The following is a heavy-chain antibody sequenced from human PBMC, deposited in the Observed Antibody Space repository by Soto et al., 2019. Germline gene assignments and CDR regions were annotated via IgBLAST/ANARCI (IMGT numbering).Heavy chain of an antibody. Sequence: PSETLSLTCTVTGASVINDYWNWIRQPPGKGLEWIGFVYDSGSTSYSSSLKSRLTISVDTSKNQFSLKLSSVTAADTAVYYCARAGYSSSRNWDWFDPWGQGTLVTVSS. V-gene: IGHV4-59*08. D-gene: IGHD6-13*01. CDR3: ARAGYSSSRNWDWFDP. J-gene: IGHJ5*02. CDR1: GASVINDY. CDR2: VYDSGST.